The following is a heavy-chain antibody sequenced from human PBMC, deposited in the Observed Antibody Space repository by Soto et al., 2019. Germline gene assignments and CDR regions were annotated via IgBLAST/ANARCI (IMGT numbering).Heavy chain of an antibody. J-gene: IGHJ4*02. Sequence: VGSLRLSCIASGFTFSNYAMSWVRQAPGKGLEWVSTISDNGANTFIGDSMKDHFDISRDNSKNTVFLHLGTVRAEDTAIYYCARAIGADFFDYWGQGTPVTVSS. D-gene: IGHD6-25*01. CDR2: ISDNGANT. CDR1: GFTFSNYA. CDR3: ARAIGADFFDY. V-gene: IGHV3-23*01.